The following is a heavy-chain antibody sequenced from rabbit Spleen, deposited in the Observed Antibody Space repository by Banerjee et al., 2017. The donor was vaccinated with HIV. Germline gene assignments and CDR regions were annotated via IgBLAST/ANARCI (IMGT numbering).Heavy chain of an antibody. V-gene: IGHV1S45*01. Sequence: QEQLVESGGDLVKPGASLTLTCTASGFSFSISNYMCWVRQAPGKGLEWIGCVDVGSSGFTYFANWAKGRFTISKTSSTTVTLKMTSLTAADTATYFCARDAGSSFSTYGMDLWGPGTLVTVS. CDR2: VDVGSSGFT. J-gene: IGHJ6*01. CDR1: GFSFSISNY. D-gene: IGHD8-1*01. CDR3: ARDAGSSFSTYGMDL.